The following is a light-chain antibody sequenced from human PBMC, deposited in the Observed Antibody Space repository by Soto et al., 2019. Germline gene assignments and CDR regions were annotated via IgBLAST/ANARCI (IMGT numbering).Light chain of an antibody. Sequence: QSALTQPASVSGSPGQSITISCTGTSSDVGGYNYVSWYQQHPGRAPKLMIYDVSIRPSGVSNRFSGSKSGNTASLTISGLQAEDEADYYCSSYTRSSTDVFGTGTKLTVL. V-gene: IGLV2-14*01. J-gene: IGLJ1*01. CDR1: SSDVGGYNY. CDR2: DVS. CDR3: SSYTRSSTDV.